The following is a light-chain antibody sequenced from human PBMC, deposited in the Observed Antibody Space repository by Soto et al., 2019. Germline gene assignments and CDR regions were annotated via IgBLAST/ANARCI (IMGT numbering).Light chain of an antibody. CDR3: QQYNSFPIT. Sequence: DIQMTKSPSTLYASVGDRVTITCRASQSISSWLACYQQKPGKAPKLLIYKASRLESVVPSSFSGSGSGKECTLTISSLQPDDFATYYCQQYNSFPITFGQGTRLEIK. V-gene: IGKV1-5*03. CDR2: KAS. CDR1: QSISSW. J-gene: IGKJ5*01.